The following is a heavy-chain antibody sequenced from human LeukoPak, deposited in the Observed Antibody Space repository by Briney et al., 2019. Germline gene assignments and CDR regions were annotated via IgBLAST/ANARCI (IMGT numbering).Heavy chain of an antibody. CDR2: IFYSGST. Sequence: PSETLSLTCTVSGGSISSRNYYWGWIRQPPGKGLEWIGNIFYSGSTYYNPSLKSRVTISVDTSKNQFSLRLSSVTAADTAVYYCAGLVVVTATIDYWGQGTLVTVSS. CDR3: AGLVVVTATIDY. J-gene: IGHJ4*02. V-gene: IGHV4-39*01. D-gene: IGHD2-21*02. CDR1: GGSISSRNYY.